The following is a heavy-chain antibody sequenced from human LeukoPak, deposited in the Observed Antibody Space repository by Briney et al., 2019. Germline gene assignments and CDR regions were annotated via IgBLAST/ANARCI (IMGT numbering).Heavy chain of an antibody. CDR1: GGSFSGYY. CDR2: IYYSGST. D-gene: IGHD3-22*01. Sequence: PSETLSLTCAVYGGSFSGYYWGWIRQPPGKGLEWIGSIYYSGSTYYNPSLKSRVTISVDTSKNQFSLKLSSVTAADTAVYYCATDPLDYYDSSGYSDGGSWYDYWGQGTLVTVSS. V-gene: IGHV4-39*01. CDR3: ATDPLDYYDSSGYSDGGSWYDY. J-gene: IGHJ4*02.